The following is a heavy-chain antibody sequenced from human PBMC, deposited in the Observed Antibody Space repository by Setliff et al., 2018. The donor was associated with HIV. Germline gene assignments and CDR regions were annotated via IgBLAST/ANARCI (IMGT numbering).Heavy chain of an antibody. V-gene: IGHV1-46*01. Sequence: ASVKVSCKASGYAFTSFYLHWVRQAPGQGLEWMAIVNPSGGDTSYAEKFQGGVTMTSDTSTSTVYMDLSSLGSEDTAVYYCARALYTNLAHFDYWGQGTLVTVSS. CDR1: GYAFTSFY. J-gene: IGHJ4*02. D-gene: IGHD2-2*02. CDR3: ARALYTNLAHFDY. CDR2: VNPSGGDT.